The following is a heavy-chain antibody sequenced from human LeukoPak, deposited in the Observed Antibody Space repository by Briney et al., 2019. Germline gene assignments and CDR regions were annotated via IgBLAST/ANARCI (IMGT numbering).Heavy chain of an antibody. CDR2: TYCRSKWYN. CDR3: AYSSGYLGYFDY. J-gene: IGHJ4*02. Sequence: SQTLSLTCAISGDSVSSNSAAWNWIRQSPSRGLEWLGRTYCRSKWYNDYAVSVKSRITINPDTSKNQFSLQLNSVTPEDTAVYYCAYSSGYLGYFDYWGQGTLVTVSS. V-gene: IGHV6-1*01. CDR1: GDSVSSNSAA. D-gene: IGHD3-22*01.